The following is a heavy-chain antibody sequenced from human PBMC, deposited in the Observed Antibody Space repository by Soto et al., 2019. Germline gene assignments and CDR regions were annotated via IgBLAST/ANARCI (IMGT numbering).Heavy chain of an antibody. V-gene: IGHV3-30*18. CDR3: AKIYDYVWGSYRWTEAFDI. CDR2: ISYDGSNK. CDR1: GFTFRSYD. D-gene: IGHD3-16*02. Sequence: QVQLVESGGGVVQPGRSLRLSCAASGFTFRSYDMHWVRQAPGKGLEWVAGISYDGSNKNFVDSVKGRFTISRDNSKNTLYRQRNSLRAEDTAVYYCAKIYDYVWGSYRWTEAFDIWGQGTMVTVSS. J-gene: IGHJ3*02.